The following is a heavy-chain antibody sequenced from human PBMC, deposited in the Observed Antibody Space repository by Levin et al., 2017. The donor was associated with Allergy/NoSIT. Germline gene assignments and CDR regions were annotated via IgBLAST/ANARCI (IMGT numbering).Heavy chain of an antibody. V-gene: IGHV4-34*01. Sequence: PSETLSLTCGVHGSFSGYYWSWIRQPPGKGLEWIGEISHSGSTNYNASLKSRVTISVDTSKNQFSLRLSSVTAADTAVYYCARIWFGEFRDVFDIWGQGTMVTVSS. CDR1: GSFSGYY. J-gene: IGHJ3*02. CDR2: ISHSGST. D-gene: IGHD3-10*01. CDR3: ARIWFGEFRDVFDI.